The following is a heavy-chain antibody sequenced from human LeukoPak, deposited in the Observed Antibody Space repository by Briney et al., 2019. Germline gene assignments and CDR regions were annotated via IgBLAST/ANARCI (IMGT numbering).Heavy chain of an antibody. CDR1: GYTFTSYG. Sequence: ASVKVSCKASGYTFTSYGISWVRQAPRQGLEWMGWITAYNGNTNYAQKLQGRVTMTTDTSTSTAYMELRSLRSDDTAVYYCARGPLSRYQLLSFDYWGQGTLVTVSS. V-gene: IGHV1-18*01. CDR3: ARGPLSRYQLLSFDY. D-gene: IGHD2-2*01. J-gene: IGHJ4*02. CDR2: ITAYNGNT.